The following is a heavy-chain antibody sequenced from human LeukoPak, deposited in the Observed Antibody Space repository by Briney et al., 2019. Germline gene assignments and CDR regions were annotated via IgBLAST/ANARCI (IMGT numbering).Heavy chain of an antibody. D-gene: IGHD6-13*01. J-gene: IGHJ4*02. CDR1: GYTLTELS. CDR3: AMEGLGVAAGRIDY. V-gene: IGHV1-24*01. CDR2: FDPEDGET. Sequence: VASVKVSCKVSGYTLTELSMHWVRQAPGKGLEWMGTFDPEDGETIYAQKFQGRVTMTEDTSTDTAYMELSSLRSEDTAVYYCAMEGLGVAAGRIDYWGQGTLVTVSS.